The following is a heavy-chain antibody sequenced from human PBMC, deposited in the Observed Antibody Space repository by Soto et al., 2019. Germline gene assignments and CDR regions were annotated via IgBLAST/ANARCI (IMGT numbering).Heavy chain of an antibody. CDR3: ARPGGHGSSGYYYGMDV. Sequence: GESPKISGKGSGSSFTSYCIGWVRQMPGKGLEWMGIIYPGDSDARYSPSFQGQVTISADKSISTAYLQWSSLTASDTAMYYCARPGGHGSSGYYYGMDVWGQGTMVTVYS. D-gene: IGHD3-10*01. CDR1: GSSFTSYC. J-gene: IGHJ6*02. V-gene: IGHV5-51*01. CDR2: IYPGDSDA.